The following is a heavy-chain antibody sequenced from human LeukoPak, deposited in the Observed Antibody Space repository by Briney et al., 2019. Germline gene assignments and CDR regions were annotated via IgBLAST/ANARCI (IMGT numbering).Heavy chain of an antibody. Sequence: PGGSLRLSCAASGFTFSSYGMHWVRQAPGKGLEWVAVISYDGSNKYYADSVKGRFTISRDNSKNTLYLQMNSLRAEDTAVYYCARGSHSSWPTDYWGQGTLVTVSS. CDR1: GFTFSSYG. CDR2: ISYDGSNK. D-gene: IGHD6-13*01. J-gene: IGHJ4*02. V-gene: IGHV3-30*03. CDR3: ARGSHSSWPTDY.